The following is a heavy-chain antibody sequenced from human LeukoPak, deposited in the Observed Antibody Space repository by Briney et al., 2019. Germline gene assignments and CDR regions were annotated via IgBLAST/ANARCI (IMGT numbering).Heavy chain of an antibody. Sequence: SETLSLTCTVSGGSISSYYWSWIRQPAGKGLEWIGRIYTSGSTNYNPSLKSRVTMSVDTSKNQFSLKVNSVTAADTSVYYCASKSSGYYWGVFDYWGQGALVTVSS. D-gene: IGHD3-22*01. CDR2: IYTSGST. CDR1: GGSISSYY. V-gene: IGHV4-4*07. J-gene: IGHJ4*02. CDR3: ASKSSGYYWGVFDY.